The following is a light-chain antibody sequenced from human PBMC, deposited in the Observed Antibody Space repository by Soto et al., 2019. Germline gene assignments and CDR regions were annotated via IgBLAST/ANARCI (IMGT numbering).Light chain of an antibody. CDR2: RNN. CDR3: AAWDDSLSGTV. Sequence: QSVLTQPPSASGTPGQRVTISCSGSSSNIGSNYVYWYQQLPGTAPKLLIYRNNQRPLGVPDRFSGSKSGTSASLAISGLRSEDEADYYCAAWDDSLSGTVFGTGTKVPV. J-gene: IGLJ1*01. V-gene: IGLV1-47*01. CDR1: SSNIGSNY.